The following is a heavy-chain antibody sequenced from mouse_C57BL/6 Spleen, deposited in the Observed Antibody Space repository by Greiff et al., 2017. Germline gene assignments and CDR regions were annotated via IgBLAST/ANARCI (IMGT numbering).Heavy chain of an antibody. Sequence: EVQRVESGGGLVKPGGSLKLSCAASGFTFSSYAMSWVRQTPEKRLEWVATISDGGSYTYYPDNVKGRFTISRDNAKNNLYLQMSHLKSEDTAMYYCARDHYYGSTWFAYWGQGTLVTVSA. D-gene: IGHD1-1*01. J-gene: IGHJ3*01. CDR1: GFTFSSYA. V-gene: IGHV5-4*01. CDR2: ISDGGSYT. CDR3: ARDHYYGSTWFAY.